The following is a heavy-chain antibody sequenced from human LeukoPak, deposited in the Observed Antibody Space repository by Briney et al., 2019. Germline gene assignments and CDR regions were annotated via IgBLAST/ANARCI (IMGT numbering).Heavy chain of an antibody. CDR3: ARAPSRLGIDY. V-gene: IGHV4-34*01. D-gene: IGHD3-10*01. CDR2: INHSGST. Sequence: SETLSLTCAVYGGSFSSYYWSWIRQPPGKGLEWIGEINHSGSTNYNPSLKSRVTISVDTSKNQFSLKLSSVTAADTAVYYCARAPSRLGIDYWGQGTLVTVSS. CDR1: GGSFSSYY. J-gene: IGHJ4*02.